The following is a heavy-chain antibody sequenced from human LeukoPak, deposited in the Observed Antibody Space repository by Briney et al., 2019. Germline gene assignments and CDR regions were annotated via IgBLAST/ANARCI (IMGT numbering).Heavy chain of an antibody. CDR1: GYTLTELS. Sequence: ASVKVSCKVSGYTLTELSMHWVRQAPGKGLEWMGGFDPEDGETIYAQKFQGRVTMTEDTSTDTAYMELSSLRSEDTAVYYCATRISHYYLPQERKTVTAYYFDYWGQGTLVTVSS. CDR2: FDPEDGET. CDR3: ATRISHYYLPQERKTVTAYYFDY. D-gene: IGHD4-11*01. V-gene: IGHV1-24*01. J-gene: IGHJ4*02.